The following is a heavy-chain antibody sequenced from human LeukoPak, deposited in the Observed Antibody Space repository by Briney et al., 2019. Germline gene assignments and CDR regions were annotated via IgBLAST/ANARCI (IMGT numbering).Heavy chain of an antibody. CDR2: IYYSGST. J-gene: IGHJ5*02. Sequence: SETLSLTCTVSGGSISSYGWCWIRQHPGQGLEWIGYIYYSGSTYDNPSLKSRVTISVDTSKNQFSLKLSSVTAADTAVYYCARGLGPRFDPWGQGTLVTVSS. CDR3: ARGLGPRFDP. V-gene: IGHV4-59*06. D-gene: IGHD3-10*01. CDR1: GGSISSYG.